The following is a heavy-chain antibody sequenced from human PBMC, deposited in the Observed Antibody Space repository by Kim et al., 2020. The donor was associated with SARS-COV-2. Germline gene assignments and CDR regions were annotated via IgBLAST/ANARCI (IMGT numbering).Heavy chain of an antibody. CDR2: ISSSSSTI. J-gene: IGHJ4*02. V-gene: IGHV3-48*02. CDR1: GFTFSSYS. Sequence: GGSLRLSCAASGFTFSSYSMNWVRQAPGKGLEWVSYISSSSSTIYYADSVKGRFTISRDNAKNSLYLQMNSLRDEDTAVYYCAREGASITMIVVFHYFDYWGQRTLGTVS. CDR3: AREGASITMIVVFHYFDY. D-gene: IGHD3-22*01.